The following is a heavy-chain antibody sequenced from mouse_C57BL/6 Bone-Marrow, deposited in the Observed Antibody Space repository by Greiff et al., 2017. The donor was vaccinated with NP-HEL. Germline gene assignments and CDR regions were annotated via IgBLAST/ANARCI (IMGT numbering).Heavy chain of an antibody. CDR1: VYSIPSDY. D-gene: IGHD4-1*01. V-gene: IGHV3-8*01. CDR3: ARRLGPLRYFDV. Sequence: EVKLMESGPGLAKPSQTLSLTCSVTVYSIPSDYWNWIRKFPGNKLAYMGYISYSGSTYYNPSLKSRISLTRDTSKNQYYLQLNSVTTEDTATYYCARRLGPLRYFDVWGTGTTVTVAS. J-gene: IGHJ1*03. CDR2: ISYSGST.